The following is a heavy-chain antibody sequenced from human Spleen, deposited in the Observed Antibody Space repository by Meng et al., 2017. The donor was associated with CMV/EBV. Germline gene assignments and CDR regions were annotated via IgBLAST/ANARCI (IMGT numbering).Heavy chain of an antibody. CDR1: SISSGDYY. CDR3: ARTEDCHTPRCYTGFDP. V-gene: IGHV4-30-4*08. J-gene: IGHJ5*02. D-gene: IGHD2-2*01. Sequence: SISSGDYYWTWVRPPPGTGLEWIGFTYHGVRTYYTPSLKSRVTISIDSSTNQFSLRLSSVTAADPAVYYCARTEDCHTPRCYTGFDPWGQGTLVTVSS. CDR2: TYHGVRT.